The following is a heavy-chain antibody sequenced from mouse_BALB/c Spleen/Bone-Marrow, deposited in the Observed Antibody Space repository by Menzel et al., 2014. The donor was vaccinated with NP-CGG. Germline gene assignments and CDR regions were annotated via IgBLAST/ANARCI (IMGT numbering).Heavy chain of an antibody. Sequence: GQLQGSGPELGRPGVSVKIFCKGSGYTFTDYAMHWVKQSHAKGLEWIGVISTYXGNTNYNQKFKGKATMTVDKSSSTAYMELARLTSEDSAIYYCARGEGYDGWYFDVWGAGTTVTVSS. J-gene: IGHJ1*01. CDR3: ARGEGYDGWYFDV. CDR2: ISTYXGNT. CDR1: GYTFTDYA. D-gene: IGHD2-2*01. V-gene: IGHV1-67*01.